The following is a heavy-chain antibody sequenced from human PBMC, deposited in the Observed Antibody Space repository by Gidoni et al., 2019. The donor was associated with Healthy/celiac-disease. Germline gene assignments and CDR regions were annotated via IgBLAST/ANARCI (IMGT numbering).Heavy chain of an antibody. CDR3: AREELGYGMDV. V-gene: IGHV3-11*04. D-gene: IGHD7-27*01. J-gene: IGHJ6*02. Sequence: FTISRDNAKNSLYLQIISLRAEDTAVYYCAREELGYGMDVWGQGTTVTVSS.